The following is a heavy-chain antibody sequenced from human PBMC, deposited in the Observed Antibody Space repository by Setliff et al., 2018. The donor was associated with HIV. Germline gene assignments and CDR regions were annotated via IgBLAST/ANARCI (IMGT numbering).Heavy chain of an antibody. CDR2: ISSGSSYI. Sequence: GGSLRLSCAASGFTLSTYAMSWVRQAPGKGLEWVSSISSGSSYIYYAESVKGRFTISRDNAKNSLYLQMNSLRAEDTAVYYCARAGVYYDSSGYCIDYWGQGTLVTVSS. D-gene: IGHD3-22*01. CDR3: ARAGVYYDSSGYCIDY. V-gene: IGHV3-21*01. CDR1: GFTLSTYA. J-gene: IGHJ4*02.